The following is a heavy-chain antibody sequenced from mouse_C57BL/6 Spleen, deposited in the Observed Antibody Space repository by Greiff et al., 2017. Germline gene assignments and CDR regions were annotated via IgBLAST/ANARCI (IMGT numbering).Heavy chain of an antibody. V-gene: IGHV1-54*01. CDR3: ARSSLLSLAY. J-gene: IGHJ2*01. CDR2: INPGSGGT. D-gene: IGHD2-1*01. CDR1: GYAFTNYL. Sequence: VKVVESGAELVRPRTSVKVSCKASGYAFTNYLIEWVKQRPGQGLEWIGVINPGSGGTNYNEKFKGKATLTADKSSSTAYMQLSSLTSEDSAVYFCARSSLLSLAYWGQGTTLTVSS.